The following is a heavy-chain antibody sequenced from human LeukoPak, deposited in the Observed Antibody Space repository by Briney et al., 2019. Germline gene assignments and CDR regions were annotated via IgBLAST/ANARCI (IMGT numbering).Heavy chain of an antibody. Sequence: SETLSLTCAVYGGSFSGYYWSWIRQPPGKGLERIGEINHSGSTNYNPSLKSRVTISVDTSKNQFSLKLSSVTAADTAVYYCAVSGYSSSWFYFDYWGQGTLVTVSS. CDR3: AVSGYSSSWFYFDY. D-gene: IGHD6-13*01. CDR2: INHSGST. CDR1: GGSFSGYY. V-gene: IGHV4-34*01. J-gene: IGHJ4*02.